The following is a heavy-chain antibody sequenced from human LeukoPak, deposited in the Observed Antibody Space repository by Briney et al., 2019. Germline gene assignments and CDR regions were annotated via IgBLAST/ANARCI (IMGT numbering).Heavy chain of an antibody. Sequence: PGGSLRLSCEASAFTFSSYWMSWVRQAPGKGLEWVANMKEDGGEINYVDSVKGRFTISRDNAKNSLDLQMNSLRGEDTAVYYCARAGGLASSWAYLGQGTLVTVSS. CDR3: ARAGGLASSWAY. V-gene: IGHV3-7*01. CDR2: MKEDGGEI. J-gene: IGHJ4*02. D-gene: IGHD1-26*01. CDR1: AFTFSSYW.